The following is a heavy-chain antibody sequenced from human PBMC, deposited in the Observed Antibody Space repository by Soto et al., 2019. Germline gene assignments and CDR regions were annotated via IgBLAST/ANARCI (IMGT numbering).Heavy chain of an antibody. J-gene: IGHJ6*02. V-gene: IGHV1-2*02. CDR1: GYTFTDYY. Sequence: GASVKVSCKASGYTFTDYYIYWLRQAPGHGLERMGWINPNSGATNYAHNFQGRVTMTRDTSIRAAYMELSRLSSDDTAVYYCAKDQGGYMVSGMDVWGQGTTVTVSS. CDR2: INPNSGAT. CDR3: AKDQGGYMVSGMDV. D-gene: IGHD2-2*02.